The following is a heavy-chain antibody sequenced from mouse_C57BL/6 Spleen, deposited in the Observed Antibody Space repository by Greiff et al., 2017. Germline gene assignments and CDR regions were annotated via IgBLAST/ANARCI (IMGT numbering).Heavy chain of an antibody. CDR3: DRGKYGYAMDY. D-gene: IGHD2-1*01. CDR2: ISGGSSTI. J-gene: IGHJ4*01. CDR1: GFTFSDYG. Sequence: EVQRVESGGGLVKPGGSLKLSCAASGFTFSDYGMHWVRQAPEEGLEWVAYISGGSSTIYYADTVKGRFTISRDNAKNTLFLQLTSLKSEDTAMYYCDRGKYGYAMDYWGQGTSVTVSS. V-gene: IGHV5-17*01.